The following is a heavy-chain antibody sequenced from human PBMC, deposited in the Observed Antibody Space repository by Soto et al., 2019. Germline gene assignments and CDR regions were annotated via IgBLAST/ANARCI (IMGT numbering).Heavy chain of an antibody. CDR3: ASDTRVWFGELLHISDYYYGMDV. J-gene: IGHJ6*02. D-gene: IGHD3-10*01. CDR1: GGSISSSNW. V-gene: IGHV4-4*02. Sequence: QGQLQESGPGLVKPSGTLSLTCAVSGGSISSSNWWSWVRQPPGKGLEWIGEIYHSGSTNYNPSLMSRVTIPVDKSKNQFSRQLSSVTAADTAVYYCASDTRVWFGELLHISDYYYGMDVWGQGTTVTVSS. CDR2: IYHSGST.